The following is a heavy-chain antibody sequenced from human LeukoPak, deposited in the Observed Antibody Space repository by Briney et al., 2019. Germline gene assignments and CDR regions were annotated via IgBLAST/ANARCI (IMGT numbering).Heavy chain of an antibody. CDR3: AAGGRSGY. J-gene: IGHJ4*02. CDR2: ISNDGKTT. D-gene: IGHD2-15*01. CDR1: GFTFSSYA. Sequence: PGGSLRLSCAASGFTFSSYAMFWVRHVPGKGLVSVSRISNDGKTTLYADSVKGRFTISRDNAKNTVYLQMSSLRAEDTAVYFCAAGGRSGYWGQGTLVTVSS. V-gene: IGHV3-74*01.